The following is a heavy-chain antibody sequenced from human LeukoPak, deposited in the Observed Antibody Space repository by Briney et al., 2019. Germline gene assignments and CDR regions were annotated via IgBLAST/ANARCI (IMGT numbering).Heavy chain of an antibody. CDR3: AQRQGHAFDN. J-gene: IGHJ4*02. V-gene: IGHV3-30*18. CDR2: ISYDGSNK. Sequence: PGRSLRLSCAASGFTFSSYGMHWVRQAPGKGLEWVAVISYDGSNKYYADSVKGRFTISRDNSKNTLYLQMNSLRAEDTALYYCAQRQGHAFDNWGQGTLVTVSS. CDR1: GFTFSSYG.